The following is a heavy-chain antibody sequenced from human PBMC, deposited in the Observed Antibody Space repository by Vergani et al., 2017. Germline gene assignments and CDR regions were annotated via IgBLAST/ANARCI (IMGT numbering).Heavy chain of an antibody. D-gene: IGHD6-6*01. CDR1: GYIFSNFW. V-gene: IGHV5-51*01. J-gene: IGHJ6*03. Sequence: EKQLVQSGSETKKPGESLKISCQAFGYIFSNFWIGWVRQRPGRGLEWMGIIYPGDSDTRYSPSFQGQVTISADKSISTAYLQWRSLKASDTAMYYCARRGRYSSSDGYYYYYMDVWGKGTTVTVSS. CDR3: ARRGRYSSSDGYYYYYMDV. CDR2: IYPGDSDT.